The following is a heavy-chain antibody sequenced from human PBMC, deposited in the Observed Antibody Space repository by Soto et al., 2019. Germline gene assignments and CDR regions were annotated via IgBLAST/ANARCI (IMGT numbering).Heavy chain of an antibody. D-gene: IGHD6-6*01. CDR3: ARETSIEYSSPFDY. J-gene: IGHJ4*02. CDR2: ISGSGGST. V-gene: IGHV3-23*01. CDR1: GFTFSSYA. Sequence: GGSLRLSCAASGFTFSSYAMSWVRQAPGKGLEWVSAISGSGGSTYYADSVKGRFTISRDNAKNSLYLQMNSLRAEDTAVYYCARETSIEYSSPFDYWGQGPLLTVSS.